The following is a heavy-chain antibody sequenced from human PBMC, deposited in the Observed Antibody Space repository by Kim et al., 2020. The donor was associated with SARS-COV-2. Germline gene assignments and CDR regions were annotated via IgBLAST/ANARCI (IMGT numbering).Heavy chain of an antibody. CDR1: GGSISSYY. D-gene: IGHD3-10*01. V-gene: IGHV4-59*01. Sequence: SETLSLTCTVSGGSISSYYWSWIRQPPGKGLEWIGYIYYSGSTNYNPSLKSRVTISVDTSKNQFSLKLSSVTAADTAVYYCARVLLWFGEFGFHYYGMDVWGQGTTVTVSS. J-gene: IGHJ6*02. CDR3: ARVLLWFGEFGFHYYGMDV. CDR2: IYYSGST.